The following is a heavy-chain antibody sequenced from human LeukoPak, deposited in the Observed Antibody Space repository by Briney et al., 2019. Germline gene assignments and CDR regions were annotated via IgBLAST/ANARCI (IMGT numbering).Heavy chain of an antibody. J-gene: IGHJ2*01. Sequence: SETLSLTCTVPGGSISGYSWSWIRQPPGKGLGWIGYIYHSGSTYYNPSLKSRVTISVDRSKNQFSLKLSSVTAADTAVYYCARGLSLSGAWWYFDLWGRGTLVTVSS. D-gene: IGHD3-16*01. CDR3: ARGLSLSGAWWYFDL. V-gene: IGHV4-30-2*01. CDR1: GGSISGYS. CDR2: IYHSGST.